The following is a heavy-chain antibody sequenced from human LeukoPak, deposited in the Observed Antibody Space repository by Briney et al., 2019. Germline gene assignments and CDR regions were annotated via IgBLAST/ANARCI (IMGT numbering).Heavy chain of an antibody. J-gene: IGHJ6*03. CDR1: GGSISSYY. CDR2: IYYSGST. V-gene: IGHV4-59*01. CDR3: ARDSLAIVGATKDYYYYYMDV. D-gene: IGHD1-26*01. Sequence: SETLSLICTVSGGSISSYYWSWIRQPPGKGLEWIGYIYYSGSTNYNPSLKSRVTISVGTSKNQFSLKLSSVTAADTAVYYCARDSLAIVGATKDYYYYYMDVWGKGTTVTVSS.